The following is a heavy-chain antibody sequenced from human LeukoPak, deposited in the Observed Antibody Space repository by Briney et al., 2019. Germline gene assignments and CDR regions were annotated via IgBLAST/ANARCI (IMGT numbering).Heavy chain of an antibody. V-gene: IGHV4-34*01. D-gene: IGHD3-10*01. Sequence: SETLSLTCAGYGGSFSGHYWSWIRQPPGQALEWIGEINHRENTNYTPSLKSRVTLSVDTSKNQFSLRLSSVTAADTAVYYCARARGEVFIDYWGQGTLVTVSS. CDR3: ARARGEVFIDY. CDR1: GGSFSGHY. J-gene: IGHJ4*02. CDR2: INHRENT.